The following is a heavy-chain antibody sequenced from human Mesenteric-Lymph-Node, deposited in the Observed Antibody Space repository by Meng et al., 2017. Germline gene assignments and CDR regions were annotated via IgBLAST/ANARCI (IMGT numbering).Heavy chain of an antibody. CDR1: GGSISSSNG. J-gene: IGHJ4*02. Sequence: LQEAGPGRVKPSGAPPLPCAVAGGSISSSNGWSWVRQPPGKGLEWIGEIYHSGSTNYNPSLKSRVTISVDKSKNQFSLNLSSVTAADTAVYYCARVGQWLPIDYWGQGTLVTVSS. D-gene: IGHD6-19*01. CDR3: ARVGQWLPIDY. CDR2: IYHSGST. V-gene: IGHV4-4*02.